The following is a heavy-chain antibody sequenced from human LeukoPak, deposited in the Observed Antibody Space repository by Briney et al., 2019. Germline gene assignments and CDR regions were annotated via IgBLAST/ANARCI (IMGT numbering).Heavy chain of an antibody. Sequence: GGSLRLSCAASGFTFSSYAMSWVRQAPGKGLEWVSAISGSGGSTYYADSVKGRFTISRDNSKNTLYLQTNSLRAEDTAVYYCAKGSGWGYCSGGSCYFNYWGQGTLVTVSS. CDR1: GFTFSSYA. CDR3: AKGSGWGYCSGGSCYFNY. V-gene: IGHV3-23*01. J-gene: IGHJ4*02. CDR2: ISGSGGST. D-gene: IGHD2-15*01.